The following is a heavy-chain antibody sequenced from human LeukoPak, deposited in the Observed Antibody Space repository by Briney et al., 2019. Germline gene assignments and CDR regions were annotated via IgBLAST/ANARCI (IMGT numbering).Heavy chain of an antibody. CDR1: GFTFRNYD. CDR2: IGSSGSPI. D-gene: IGHD3-10*01. Sequence: GGSLRLSCAASGFTFRNYDMNWVRQAPGKGLKWVSFIGSSGSPIYYADSVKGRFTISRDNAKNSLYLQMNSLRAEDTAVYYRAAGYYGSGSYYNDYFQHWGQGTLVTVSS. J-gene: IGHJ1*01. CDR3: AAGYYGSGSYYNDYFQH. V-gene: IGHV3-48*03.